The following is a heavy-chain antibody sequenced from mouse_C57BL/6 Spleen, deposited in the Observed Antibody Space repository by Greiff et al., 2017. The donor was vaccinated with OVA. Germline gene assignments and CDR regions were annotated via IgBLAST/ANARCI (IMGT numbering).Heavy chain of an antibody. Sequence: QVQLQQSGPELVKPGASVKISCKASGYAFSSSWMNWVKQRPGKGLEWIGRIYPGDGDTNYNGKFKGKATLTADKSSSTAYMQLSSLTSEDSAVYFCARSDRSGYVNFDYWGQGTTLTVSS. V-gene: IGHV1-82*01. CDR1: GYAFSSSW. CDR2: IYPGDGDT. CDR3: ARSDRSGYVNFDY. D-gene: IGHD3-2*02. J-gene: IGHJ2*01.